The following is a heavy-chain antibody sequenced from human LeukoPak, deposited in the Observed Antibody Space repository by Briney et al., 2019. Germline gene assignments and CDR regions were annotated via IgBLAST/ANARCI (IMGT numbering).Heavy chain of an antibody. CDR1: GGSISSGGYS. Sequence: NTSQTLSLTCAVSGGSISSGGYSWSWIRQPPGKGLEWIGYIYHSGSTYYNPSLKSRVTISVDRSKNQFSLKLSSVTAADTAVYYCARTMVRGAYNWFDPWGQGTLVTVSS. CDR3: ARTMVRGAYNWFDP. J-gene: IGHJ5*02. V-gene: IGHV4-30-2*01. D-gene: IGHD3-10*01. CDR2: IYHSGST.